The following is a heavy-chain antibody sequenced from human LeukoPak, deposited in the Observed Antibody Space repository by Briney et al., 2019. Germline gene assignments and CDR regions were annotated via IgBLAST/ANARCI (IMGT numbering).Heavy chain of an antibody. Sequence: ASETLSLTCTVSGGSISSFYWSWIRQPPGKGLEWIGYIHTSGDTSYNPSLKSRVTISVDSSKKQFSLKLGSVTAADTAVYYCATSPKVTYFDYWGQGTLVTVSS. V-gene: IGHV4-4*09. CDR3: ATSPKVTYFDY. CDR2: IHTSGDT. J-gene: IGHJ4*02. CDR1: GGSISSFY.